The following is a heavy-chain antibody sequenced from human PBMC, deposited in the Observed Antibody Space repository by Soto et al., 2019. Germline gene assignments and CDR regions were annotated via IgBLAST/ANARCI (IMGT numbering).Heavy chain of an antibody. V-gene: IGHV1-3*01. Sequence: QVQLVQSGAEVKKPGASVKVSCKASGYTFTSYDMHWVRQAPGQRLEWMGWINAGNGNTKYSQKFQGRVIITRDTSASTAYMELSSLRSENTAVYYCARWGTMVRGVKNAFDIWGQGTMVTVSS. CDR1: GYTFTSYD. J-gene: IGHJ3*02. CDR3: ARWGTMVRGVKNAFDI. CDR2: INAGNGNT. D-gene: IGHD3-10*01.